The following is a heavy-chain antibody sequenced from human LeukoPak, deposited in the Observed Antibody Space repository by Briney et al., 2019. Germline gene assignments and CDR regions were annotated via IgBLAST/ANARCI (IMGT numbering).Heavy chain of an antibody. Sequence: GGSLRHSCAASGFTFSSYGMHWVRQAPGKGLEWVAVISYDGSNKYYADSVKGRFTISRDNSKNTLYLQMNSLRAEYTAVYYCAKDHGSGSYYNPNWFDPWGQGTLVTVSS. CDR3: AKDHGSGSYYNPNWFDP. CDR1: GFTFSSYG. D-gene: IGHD3-10*01. V-gene: IGHV3-30*18. CDR2: ISYDGSNK. J-gene: IGHJ5*02.